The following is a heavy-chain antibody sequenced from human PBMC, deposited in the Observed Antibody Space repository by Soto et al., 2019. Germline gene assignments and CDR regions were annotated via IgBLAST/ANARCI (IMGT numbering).Heavy chain of an antibody. J-gene: IGHJ3*02. CDR3: PKEFQWELHAFDI. CDR1: GFTFSTYG. CDR2: MGNDGITT. V-gene: IGHV3-30*18. Sequence: QVQLVESGGGVVQPGRSLRLSCAASGFTFSTYGMPWVRQAPGKGLEWVAVMGNDGITTFYADSVKGRFTISRDNSKNTVFLQMNILRADETAEYYCPKEFQWELHAFDIWGQGTIVTVSS. D-gene: IGHD1-26*01.